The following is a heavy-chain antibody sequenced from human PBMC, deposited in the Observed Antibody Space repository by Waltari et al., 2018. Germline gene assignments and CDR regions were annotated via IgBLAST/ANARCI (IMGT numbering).Heavy chain of an antibody. Sequence: QVQLVQSGAEVKKPGASVKVSCKASGYTFTSYAMHWVRQAPGQRLEWMGWINAGNGNTKYSQEFQGRVTITRDTSASTAYMELSSLRSEYMAVYYCARKNDGYWFDPWGQGTLVTVSS. CDR2: INAGNGNT. CDR3: ARKNDGYWFDP. J-gene: IGHJ5*02. V-gene: IGHV1-3*03. CDR1: GYTFTSYA.